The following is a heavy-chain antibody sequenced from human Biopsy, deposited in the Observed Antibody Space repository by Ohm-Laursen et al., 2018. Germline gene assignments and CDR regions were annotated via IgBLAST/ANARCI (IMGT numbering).Heavy chain of an antibody. J-gene: IGHJ4*02. Sequence: PSQTLSLTCIVSGVSINTGGYYWTWIRQHPGTGLEWIGYIHYSGNTLYNPSLKSRLTISVDTSRNQFSLKLTSVTAADTALYYCTRAGGGKIYGLWGQGTLVTVSS. CDR1: GVSINTGGYY. D-gene: IGHD3-16*01. CDR2: IHYSGNT. V-gene: IGHV4-31*03. CDR3: TRAGGGKIYGL.